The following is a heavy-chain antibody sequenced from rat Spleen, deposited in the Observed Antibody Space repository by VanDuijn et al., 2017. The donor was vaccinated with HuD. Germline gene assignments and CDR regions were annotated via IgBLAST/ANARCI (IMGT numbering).Heavy chain of an antibody. Sequence: EVQLVESGGGLVQPGRSLKLSCAASGFTFSDYNMAWVRQAPKKGLEWVATISYDGSSADYRYSVEGRFTISRDKAQSTLYLQMDSLRSEDTATYYCARHGYGGYSGPFAYWGQGTLVTVSS. V-gene: IGHV5-7*01. J-gene: IGHJ3*01. CDR2: ISYDGSSA. D-gene: IGHD1-11*01. CDR1: GFTFSDYN. CDR3: ARHGYGGYSGPFAY.